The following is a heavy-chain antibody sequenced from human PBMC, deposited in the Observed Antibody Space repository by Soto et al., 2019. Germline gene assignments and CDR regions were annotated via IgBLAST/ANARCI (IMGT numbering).Heavy chain of an antibody. CDR2: IIPIIGTP. V-gene: IGHV1-69*13. CDR1: GGTFSSYA. CDR3: ARRGHHTIFGVVWVMDV. D-gene: IGHD3-3*01. Sequence: ASVKVSCKASGGTFSSYAISWVRQAPGEGLEWMGGIIPIIGTPRYAQKFQGRVTISADESTTTAYLQWSSLKASDTAMYYCARRGHHTIFGVVWVMDVWGQGTTVTVSS. J-gene: IGHJ6*02.